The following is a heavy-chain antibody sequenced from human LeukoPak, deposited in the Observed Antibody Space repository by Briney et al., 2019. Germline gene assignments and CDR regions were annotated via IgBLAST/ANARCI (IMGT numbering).Heavy chain of an antibody. V-gene: IGHV5-51*01. Sequence: GESLKISCKGSGXKFTNYWIGWVRQMPGKGLEWMGSVYPGDSDARYSPSFQGQVTVSADRSISTAYLQWSSLKASDTAMYYCARQFYYDRSGFFEGAYWGQGSLVTVSS. CDR3: ARQFYYDRSGFFEGAY. J-gene: IGHJ4*02. D-gene: IGHD3-22*01. CDR2: VYPGDSDA. CDR1: GXKFTNYW.